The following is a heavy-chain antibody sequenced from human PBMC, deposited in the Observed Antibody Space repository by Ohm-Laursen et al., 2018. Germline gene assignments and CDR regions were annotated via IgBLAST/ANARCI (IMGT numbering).Heavy chain of an antibody. CDR1: GGTFSSYA. D-gene: IGHD3-22*01. V-gene: IGHV1-69*10. J-gene: IGHJ3*02. Sequence: VKISCKASGGTFSSYAISWVRQAPGQGLEWMGRIIPILGIANYAQKFQGRVTITADKSTSTAYMELSSLRSEDTAVYYCAREKGYYDSSGYYPDAFDIWGQGTMVTVSS. CDR2: IIPILGIA. CDR3: AREKGYYDSSGYYPDAFDI.